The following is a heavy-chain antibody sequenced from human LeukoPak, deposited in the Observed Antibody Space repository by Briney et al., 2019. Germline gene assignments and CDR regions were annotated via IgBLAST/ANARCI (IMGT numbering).Heavy chain of an antibody. V-gene: IGHV4-39*01. J-gene: IGHJ5*02. Sequence: SETLSLTCTVSGGSISSSSYYWGWTRQPPGKGLEWIGSIYYSGSTYYNPSLKSRVTISVDTSKNQFSLKLSSVTAADTAVYYCARQGGYCSSTSCHNWFDPWGQGTLVTVSS. CDR3: ARQGGYCSSTSCHNWFDP. D-gene: IGHD2-2*01. CDR2: IYYSGST. CDR1: GGSISSSSYY.